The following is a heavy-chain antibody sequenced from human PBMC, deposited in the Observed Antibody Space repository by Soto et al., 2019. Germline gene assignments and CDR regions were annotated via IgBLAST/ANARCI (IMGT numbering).Heavy chain of an antibody. Sequence: PGGSLRLSCAASGFTFSSYAMSWVRQAPGKGLEWVSGISASAGTTFYADFVKGRFTISRDNSKKTLHLQMDSLRAEDTAVYYCVAPQGGYSYGSAFHIWGQGTMVTVSS. D-gene: IGHD5-18*01. CDR1: GFTFSSYA. J-gene: IGHJ3*02. CDR3: VAPQGGYSYGSAFHI. V-gene: IGHV3-23*01. CDR2: ISASAGTT.